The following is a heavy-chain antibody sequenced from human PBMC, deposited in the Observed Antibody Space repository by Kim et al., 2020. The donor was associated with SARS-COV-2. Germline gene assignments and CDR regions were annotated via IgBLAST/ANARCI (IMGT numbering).Heavy chain of an antibody. CDR1: GFTFSSYA. V-gene: IGHV3-30-3*01. Sequence: GGSLRLSCAASGFTFSSYAMHWVRQAPGKGLEWVAVISYDGSNKYYADSVKGRFTISRDNSKNTLYLQMNSLRAEDTAVYYCARVLTPHGPYSSSYGWFDPWGKGTLFTVSS. J-gene: IGHJ5*02. CDR2: ISYDGSNK. CDR3: ARVLTPHGPYSSSYGWFDP. D-gene: IGHD6-6*01.